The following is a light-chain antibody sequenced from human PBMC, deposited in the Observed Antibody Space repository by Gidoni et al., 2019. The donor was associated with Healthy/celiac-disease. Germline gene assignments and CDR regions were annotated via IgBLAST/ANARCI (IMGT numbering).Light chain of an antibody. CDR3: SSYTSSFDVV. CDR2: DVS. CDR1: SSDVGGYNY. Sequence: LTQPASVSGSPGQSITISCTGTSSDVGGYNYVSWYQQHPGKAPKLMIYDVSNRPSGVSNRFSGSKSGNTASLTISGLQAEDEADYYCSSYTSSFDVVFGGGTKLTVL. J-gene: IGLJ2*01. V-gene: IGLV2-14*03.